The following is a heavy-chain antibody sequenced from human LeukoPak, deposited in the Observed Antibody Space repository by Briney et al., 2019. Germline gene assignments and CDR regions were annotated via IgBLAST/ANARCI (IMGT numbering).Heavy chain of an antibody. CDR2: IFYSGNT. Sequence: SETLSLTCTVSGGSLSSYYWSWIRQSPGKGLQWIGHIFYSGNTNYNPSLKSRVTISVDTSKNQFSLKLSSVTAADTAVYYCAREKGGIKDAFDIWGQGTMVTVSS. V-gene: IGHV4-59*01. CDR1: GGSLSSYY. D-gene: IGHD3-10*01. J-gene: IGHJ3*02. CDR3: AREKGGIKDAFDI.